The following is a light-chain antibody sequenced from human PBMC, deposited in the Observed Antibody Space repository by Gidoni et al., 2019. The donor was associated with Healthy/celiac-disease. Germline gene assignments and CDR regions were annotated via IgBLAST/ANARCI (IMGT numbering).Light chain of an antibody. J-gene: IGLJ3*02. CDR1: SSNIGAGYD. CDR3: QSYDSSLSGPRV. CDR2: GNS. Sequence: QSVLTQPPSVSGAPGQRVPISGTGSSSNIGAGYDVHWYQQLPGTAPKLLIYGNSNRPSGVPDRFSGSKSGTSASLAITGLQAEDEADYYCQSYDSSLSGPRVFGGGTKLTVL. V-gene: IGLV1-40*01.